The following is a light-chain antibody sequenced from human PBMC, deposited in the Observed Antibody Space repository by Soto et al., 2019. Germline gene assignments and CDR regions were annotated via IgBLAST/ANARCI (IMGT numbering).Light chain of an antibody. CDR3: QQYDNLPLT. CDR1: QDISNY. CDR2: DAS. J-gene: IGKJ4*01. Sequence: DIQMTQSPSSLSASVGDRVTITCQASQDISNYLNWYQQKPGKAPKLLIYDASNLETGVPSRLRGSESGTYFTLTIRSLQPEDIAKYHYQQYDNLPLTFGGGTKVEIK. V-gene: IGKV1-33*01.